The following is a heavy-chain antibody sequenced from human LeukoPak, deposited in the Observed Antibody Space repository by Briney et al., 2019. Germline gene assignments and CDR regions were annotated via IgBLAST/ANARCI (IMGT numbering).Heavy chain of an antibody. V-gene: IGHV4-39*01. D-gene: IGHD1-26*01. CDR2: IYYTGST. J-gene: IGHJ4*02. Sequence: SETLSLTCTVSGDSFSSSSYSWGWIRQPPGKGLEWIGSIYYTGSTYYNPSLKSRVTISVDTSKNQFSLKLTSVTAADTAVYYCASPVGATTGDYWGQGTLVTVSS. CDR3: ASPVGATTGDY. CDR1: GDSFSSSSYS.